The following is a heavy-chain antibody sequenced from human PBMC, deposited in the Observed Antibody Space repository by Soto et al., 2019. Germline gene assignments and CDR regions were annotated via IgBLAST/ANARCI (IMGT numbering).Heavy chain of an antibody. V-gene: IGHV3-23*01. CDR1: GFTFSSYA. J-gene: IGHJ4*02. CDR2: ISGSGGST. Sequence: PGGSLRLSCAASGFTFSSYAMSWVRQAPGKGLEWVSAISGSGGSTYYADSVKGRFTISRDNSKNTLYLQMNSLRAEDTAVYYCAKDPYYYDSSGYYPPRYYFDYWGQGTLVTVSS. D-gene: IGHD3-22*01. CDR3: AKDPYYYDSSGYYPPRYYFDY.